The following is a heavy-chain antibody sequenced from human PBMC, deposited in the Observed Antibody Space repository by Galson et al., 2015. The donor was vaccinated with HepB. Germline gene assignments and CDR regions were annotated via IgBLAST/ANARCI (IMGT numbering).Heavy chain of an antibody. CDR1: GFTFSSYA. J-gene: IGHJ4*02. D-gene: IGHD6-19*01. V-gene: IGHV3-30*04. CDR2: ISYDGSNK. CDR3: AREFNISYSSGWPYFDY. Sequence: SLRLSCAASGFTFSSYAMHWVRQAPGKGLEWVAVISYDGSNKYYADSVKGRFTISRDNSKNTLCLQMNSLRAEDTAVYYCAREFNISYSSGWPYFDYWGQGTLVTVSS.